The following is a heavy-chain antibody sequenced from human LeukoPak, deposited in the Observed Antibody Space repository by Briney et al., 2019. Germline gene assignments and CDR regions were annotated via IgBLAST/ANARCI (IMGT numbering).Heavy chain of an antibody. J-gene: IGHJ3*02. V-gene: IGHV3-23*01. CDR2: ISGSGGST. CDR3: AKLRADHDAFDI. Sequence: GGSLRLSCAASGFTFSNYAMSWVRQAPGKGLEWVSGISGSGGSTYYADSVKGRFTISRDNSKNALYLQMNSLRAEDTAVYYCAKLRADHDAFDIWGQGTMVTVSS. CDR1: GFTFSNYA.